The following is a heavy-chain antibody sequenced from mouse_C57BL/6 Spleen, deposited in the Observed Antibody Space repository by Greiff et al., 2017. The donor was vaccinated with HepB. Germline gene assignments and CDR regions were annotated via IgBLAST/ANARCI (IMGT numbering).Heavy chain of an antibody. D-gene: IGHD1-1*01. CDR2: INPSSGYT. V-gene: IGHV1-4*01. Sequence: VQLKESGAELARPGASVKMSCKASGYTFTSYTMHWVKQRPGQGLEWIGYINPSSGYTKYNQKFKDKATLTADKSSSTAYMQLSSLTSEDSAVYYCARFGSSSFAYWGQGTLVTVSA. CDR3: ARFGSSSFAY. CDR1: GYTFTSYT. J-gene: IGHJ3*01.